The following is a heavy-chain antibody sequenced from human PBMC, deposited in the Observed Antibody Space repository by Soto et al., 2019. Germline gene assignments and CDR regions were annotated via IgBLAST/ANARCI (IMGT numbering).Heavy chain of an antibody. CDR3: ARDNGGWYGVVFDP. D-gene: IGHD6-19*01. CDR1: GGSFSGYY. Sequence: SETLSLTCAVYGGSFSGYYWSWIRQPPGKGLELIGEINHSGSTNYNPSLKSRVTISVDTSKNQFSLKLSSVTAADTAVYYCARDNGGWYGVVFDPWGQGTLVTVSS. J-gene: IGHJ5*02. CDR2: INHSGST. V-gene: IGHV4-34*01.